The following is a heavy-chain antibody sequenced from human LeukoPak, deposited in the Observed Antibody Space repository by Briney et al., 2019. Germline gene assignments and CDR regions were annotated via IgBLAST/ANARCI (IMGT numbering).Heavy chain of an antibody. Sequence: GGSLRLSCATSGFTFSSIWMSWVRQAPGKGLEWVANIKHDGSETNYVDSVKGRFTISRDNAKDSLHLQMNSLRVEDTAVYYCAKNGGPHGMDVWGQGTTVTVSS. V-gene: IGHV3-7*02. CDR2: IKHDGSET. CDR1: GFTFSSIW. CDR3: AKNGGPHGMDV. J-gene: IGHJ6*02. D-gene: IGHD3-16*01.